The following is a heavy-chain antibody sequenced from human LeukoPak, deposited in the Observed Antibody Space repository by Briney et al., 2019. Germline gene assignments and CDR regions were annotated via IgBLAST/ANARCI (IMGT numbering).Heavy chain of an antibody. Sequence: PGGSLRLSCAASGFTFSSYGMHWVRQAPGKGLEWVAVIWYDGSNKYYADSVKGRFTISRDNSKNTLYLQMNSLRAEDTAVYYCARPPLEYSSGWYDYWGQGTLVTVSS. CDR1: GFTFSSYG. CDR3: ARPPLEYSSGWYDY. V-gene: IGHV3-33*01. D-gene: IGHD6-19*01. CDR2: IWYDGSNK. J-gene: IGHJ4*02.